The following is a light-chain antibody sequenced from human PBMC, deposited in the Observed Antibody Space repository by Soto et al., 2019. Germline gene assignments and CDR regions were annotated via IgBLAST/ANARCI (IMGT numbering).Light chain of an antibody. CDR3: SSCTSDSTLL. CDR2: DVY. V-gene: IGLV2-14*03. Sequence: QSALTQPASVSGSPGRSISISCTGSSSDVGTCNYVSWYQQHPGEAPKLIIFDVYNRPAGVSDRFSGSKSGNTASLTISGLQPEDEADYYCSSCTSDSTLLFGGGTKVTVL. CDR1: SSDVGTCNY. J-gene: IGLJ2*01.